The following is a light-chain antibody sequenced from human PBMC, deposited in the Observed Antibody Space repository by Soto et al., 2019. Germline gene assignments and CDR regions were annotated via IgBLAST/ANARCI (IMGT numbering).Light chain of an antibody. CDR1: ESGSRW. J-gene: IGKJ1*01. V-gene: IGKV1-5*03. Sequence: DIPMTQSPSTLSASVGDRVTITCRASESGSRWLAWYQQKPGRTPKLLIYQASTLETGVPSRFSGSGSGTEFTLTISSLQPDDFATYYCQQYNAYSQAFGQGPKVEIK. CDR2: QAS. CDR3: QQYNAYSQA.